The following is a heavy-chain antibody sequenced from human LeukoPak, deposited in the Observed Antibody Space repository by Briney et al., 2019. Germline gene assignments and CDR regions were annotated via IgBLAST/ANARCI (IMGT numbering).Heavy chain of an antibody. V-gene: IGHV1-69*11. CDR2: IIPFLGTT. CDR1: GGVFTTYA. CDR3: ARDPVTYGDPLSWFDP. Sequence: GASVKVSCKASGGVFTTYAISWVRQAPGQGLEWMGSIIPFLGTTNYAQKFQGRVTITADEPTRTAYMELSSPRSEDTAVYYCARDPVTYGDPLSWFDPWGQGTLVTVSS. D-gene: IGHD4-17*01. J-gene: IGHJ5*02.